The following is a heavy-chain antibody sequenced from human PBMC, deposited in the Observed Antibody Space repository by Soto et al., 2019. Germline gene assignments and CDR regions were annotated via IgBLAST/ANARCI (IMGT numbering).Heavy chain of an antibody. Sequence: SETLSLTCTVSSGSISSTFNYWGWIRQPPGKGLEWIGSVYFTGSTYLKPSLKSRVTIAVDVSKNQFSLQLTSVTAADTAIYYCATTLYNWNYYFNSWGQGALVTLSS. J-gene: IGHJ4*02. CDR1: SGSISSTFNY. D-gene: IGHD1-7*01. V-gene: IGHV4-39*01. CDR2: VYFTGST. CDR3: ATTLYNWNYYFNS.